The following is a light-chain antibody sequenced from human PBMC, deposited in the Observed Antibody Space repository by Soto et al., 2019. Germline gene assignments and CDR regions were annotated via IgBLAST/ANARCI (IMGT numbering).Light chain of an antibody. CDR1: QSVLYSSNNKNY. CDR2: WAS. CDR3: QQYDSIPST. V-gene: IGKV4-1*01. Sequence: DIVMTQSPDSLAVSLGERATINCKSSQSVLYSSNNKNYFAWYQQKAGQPPKMLIYWASTRESGVPDRFSGSGSGTDFTLTISSLQAEDVGVYYCQQYDSIPSTFGQGTRLEIK. J-gene: IGKJ5*01.